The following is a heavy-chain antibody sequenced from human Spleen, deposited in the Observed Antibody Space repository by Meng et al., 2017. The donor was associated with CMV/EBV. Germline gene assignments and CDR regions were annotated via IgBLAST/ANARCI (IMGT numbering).Heavy chain of an antibody. Sequence: ASVKVSCKASGYTFTSYAMNWVRQAPGQGLEWMGWINPNSGGTNYAQKFQGRVTMTRDTSISTAYMELSRLRSDDTAVYYCARGYYYGSGSLDYWGQGTLVTVSS. CDR2: INPNSGGT. V-gene: IGHV1-2*02. CDR3: ARGYYYGSGSLDY. CDR1: GYTFTSYA. D-gene: IGHD3-10*01. J-gene: IGHJ4*02.